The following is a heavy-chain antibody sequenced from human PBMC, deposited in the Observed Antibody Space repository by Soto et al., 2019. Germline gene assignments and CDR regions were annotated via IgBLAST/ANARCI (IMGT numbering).Heavy chain of an antibody. D-gene: IGHD5-12*01. CDR3: AREGGYSGYGRARYYYYYMDV. Sequence: SETPSITCAVCGGSVCGYYWGGIRQQPGKGLEWIGEINHSGSTNYNPSLKSRVTISVDTSKNQFSLKLSSVTAADTAVYYCAREGGYSGYGRARYYYYYMDVWGKGTTVTVSS. CDR1: GGSVCGYY. J-gene: IGHJ6*03. CDR2: INHSGST. V-gene: IGHV4-34*01.